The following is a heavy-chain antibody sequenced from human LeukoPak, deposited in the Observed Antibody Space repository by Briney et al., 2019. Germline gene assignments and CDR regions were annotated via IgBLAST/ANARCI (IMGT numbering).Heavy chain of an antibody. CDR1: GGSISSSSYY. CDR2: IYYSGST. CDR3: ARQHKSYYMDV. J-gene: IGHJ6*03. Sequence: SETLSLTCTVSGGSISSSSYYWGWIRQPPGKGLEWIGSIYYSGSTYYNPSLKSRVTISVDPSKNQFSLKLSSVTAADPAVYYCARQHKSYYMDVWGKGTTVTVSS. V-gene: IGHV4-39*01.